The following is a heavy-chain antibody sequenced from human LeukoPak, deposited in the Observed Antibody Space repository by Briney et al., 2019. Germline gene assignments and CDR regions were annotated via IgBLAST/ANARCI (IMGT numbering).Heavy chain of an antibody. J-gene: IGHJ4*02. CDR3: GKEMTSMVTVEY. CDR1: GFTFSTSA. D-gene: IGHD5-18*01. CDR2: ISGSGGKT. V-gene: IGHV3-23*01. Sequence: PGRSLTLSCVPSGFTFSTSAMSWVRQAPGKGLEWVSAISGSGGKTYYADTVKGRFTISRDNSQNTLYLYMNSLRADDTAVYYCGKEMTSMVTVEYWGQGTLVTVSS.